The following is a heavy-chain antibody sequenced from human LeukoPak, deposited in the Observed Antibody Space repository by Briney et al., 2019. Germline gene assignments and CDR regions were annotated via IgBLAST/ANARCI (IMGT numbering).Heavy chain of an antibody. V-gene: IGHV3-21*01. Sequence: GGSLRLSCAASGFTVSNNYMNWVRQAPGKGLEWVSSITDSSSSMYYADSVKGRFTISRDNAKNSLYLQMNSLRAEDTAVYYCARDFSSGSYYGDYYFDYWGQGTLVTVSS. J-gene: IGHJ4*02. CDR1: GFTVSNNY. D-gene: IGHD1-26*01. CDR2: ITDSSSSM. CDR3: ARDFSSGSYYGDYYFDY.